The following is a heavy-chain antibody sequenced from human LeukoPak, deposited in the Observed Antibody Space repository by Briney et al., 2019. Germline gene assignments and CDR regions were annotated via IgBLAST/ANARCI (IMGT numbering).Heavy chain of an antibody. CDR3: ARSRDSSRGPPSYAFDI. V-gene: IGHV4-59*01. CDR2: IYYSGST. J-gene: IGHJ3*02. D-gene: IGHD3-22*01. Sequence: SETLSLTCTVSGGSISSYYWSWIRQPPGKGLEWIGYIYYSGSTNYNPSLTSRVTISVDTSKNQFSLKLSSVTAADTAVYYCARSRDSSRGPPSYAFDIWGQGTMVTVSS. CDR1: GGSISSYY.